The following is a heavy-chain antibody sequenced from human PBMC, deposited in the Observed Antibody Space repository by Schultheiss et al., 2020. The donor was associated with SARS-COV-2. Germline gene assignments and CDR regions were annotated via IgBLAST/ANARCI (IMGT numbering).Heavy chain of an antibody. CDR1: GFTVSSTY. D-gene: IGHD3-10*01. CDR3: ARDANHVVQGIIPDS. CDR2: ISYDGSNK. J-gene: IGHJ4*02. V-gene: IGHV3-30-3*01. Sequence: GGSLRLSCAASGFTVSSTYMSWVRQAPGKGLEWVAVISYDGSNKYYADSVKGRFTISRDNSKNTLYLQMNSLRAEDTAVYYCARDANHVVQGIIPDSWGQGTLVTVSS.